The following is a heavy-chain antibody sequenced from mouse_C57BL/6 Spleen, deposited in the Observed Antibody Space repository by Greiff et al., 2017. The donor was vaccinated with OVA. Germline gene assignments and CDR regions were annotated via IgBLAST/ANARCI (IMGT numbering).Heavy chain of an antibody. CDR2: ISYDGSN. D-gene: IGHD2-4*01. V-gene: IGHV3-6*01. CDR1: GYSITSGYY. CDR3: ARGYYDYDGYAMDY. Sequence: EVQVVESGPGLVKPSQSLSLTRSVTGYSITSGYYWNWIRQFPGNKLEWMGYISYDGSNNYNPSLKNRISITRDTSKNQFFLKLNSVTTEDTATYYCARGYYDYDGYAMDYWGQGTSVTVSS. J-gene: IGHJ4*01.